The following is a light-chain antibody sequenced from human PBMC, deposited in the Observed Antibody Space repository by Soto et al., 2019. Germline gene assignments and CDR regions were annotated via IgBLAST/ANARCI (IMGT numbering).Light chain of an antibody. J-gene: IGKJ2*01. Sequence: EIVLTQSPGTLSLSPGERATLSCRASQSVGYSYLAWYQQKPGQAPRLLIYGASSRATGIPDRSSGSGSGTDFTLTISRLEPEDFAVYYCQQYGSSPRGYTFGQGTKVDIK. CDR3: QQYGSSPRGYT. CDR2: GAS. V-gene: IGKV3-20*01. CDR1: QSVGYSY.